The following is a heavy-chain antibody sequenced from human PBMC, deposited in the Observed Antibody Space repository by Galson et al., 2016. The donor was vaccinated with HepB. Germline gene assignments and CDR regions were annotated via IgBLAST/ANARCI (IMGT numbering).Heavy chain of an antibody. D-gene: IGHD2-8*01. V-gene: IGHV3-48*01. CDR1: GFIFNTYT. CDR2: ISDGGDTV. CDR3: AQGGGHTWEWLYGS. Sequence: SLRLSCAASGFIFNTYTMNWVRQAPGKGLEWISYISDGGDTVYYADSVQGRFTISRDNANNSLYLQMSSLRAEDTAVYYCAQGGGHTWEWLYGSWGQGTLVTVSS. J-gene: IGHJ5*02.